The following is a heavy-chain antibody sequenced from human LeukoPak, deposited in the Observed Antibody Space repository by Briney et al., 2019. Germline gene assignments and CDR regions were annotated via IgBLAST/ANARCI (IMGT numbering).Heavy chain of an antibody. CDR1: GYTFTSYY. CDR3: ARLPNYDSSGYHFDY. V-gene: IGHV1-2*02. CDR2: INPNSGGT. J-gene: IGHJ4*02. D-gene: IGHD3-22*01. Sequence: GASVKVSCKASGYTFTSYYMHWVRQAPGQGLEWMGWINPNSGGTNYAQKFQGRVTMTRDTSISTVYMELSRLRSDDTAVYYCARLPNYDSSGYHFDYWGQGTLVTVSS.